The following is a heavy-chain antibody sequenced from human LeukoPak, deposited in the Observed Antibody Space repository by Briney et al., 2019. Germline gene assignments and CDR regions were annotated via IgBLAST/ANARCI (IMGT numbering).Heavy chain of an antibody. D-gene: IGHD2-2*01. V-gene: IGHV3-21*01. CDR1: GFTFSSYS. J-gene: IGHJ4*02. Sequence: GGSLRLSCAASGFTFSSYSMNWVRQAPGKGLEWVSSISSSSSYIYYADSVKGRFTISRDNAKNSLYLQMNSLRAEDTAVYYCAREPWDIVVVPAASDYWGQGTLVTVSS. CDR3: AREPWDIVVVPAASDY. CDR2: ISSSSSYI.